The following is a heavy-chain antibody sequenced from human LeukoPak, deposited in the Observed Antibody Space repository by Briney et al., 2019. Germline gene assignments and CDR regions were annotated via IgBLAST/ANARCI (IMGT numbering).Heavy chain of an antibody. J-gene: IGHJ4*02. V-gene: IGHV3-23*01. CDR1: GFTFSTYA. Sequence: GGSLRLSCAASGFTFSTYAMSWVRQAPGKGLEWVSTISGSGANTYYADSVKGQFTISRDNSKNTLYLQMNSLRAEDTAVYYCAKEGAGGYFDYWGQGTLVTVSS. CDR3: AKEGAGGYFDY. D-gene: IGHD3-16*01. CDR2: ISGSGANT.